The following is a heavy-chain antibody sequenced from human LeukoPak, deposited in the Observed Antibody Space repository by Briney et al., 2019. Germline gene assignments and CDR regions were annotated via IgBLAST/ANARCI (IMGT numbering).Heavy chain of an antibody. CDR1: GFTFSSYW. D-gene: IGHD1-26*01. V-gene: IGHV3-7*01. J-gene: IGHJ4*02. CDR2: IRQDGSEK. CDR3: TRDTGGSGSYPDY. Sequence: GGSLRLSCAASGFTFSSYWMTWVRQTPGKGLEWVANIRQDGSEKYYWDSVKGRFTISRDNAKNSVHLQMNSLRAEDTAVYYCTRDTGGSGSYPDYWGQGTLVTVSS.